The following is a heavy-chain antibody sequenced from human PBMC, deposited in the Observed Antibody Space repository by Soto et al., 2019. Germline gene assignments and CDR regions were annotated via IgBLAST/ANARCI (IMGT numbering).Heavy chain of an antibody. V-gene: IGHV3-13*01. Sequence: EVQLVESGGGLVQPGGSLRLSCAASGFTFSDYDMHWVRQATGKGLEWVSAIGPAGDTYYPGSVKGRFTISRENAKNSLYLQMNTLRAEDTAVYYCARGAAVDYWVQGTLVTVSS. CDR1: GFTFSDYD. J-gene: IGHJ4*02. CDR2: IGPAGDT. CDR3: ARGAAVDY. D-gene: IGHD6-25*01.